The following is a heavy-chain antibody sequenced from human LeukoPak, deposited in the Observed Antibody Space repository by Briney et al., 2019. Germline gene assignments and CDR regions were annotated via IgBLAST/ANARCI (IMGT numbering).Heavy chain of an antibody. CDR2: ISGSGGST. D-gene: IGHD3-10*01. J-gene: IGHJ4*02. Sequence: GESLRLSCAASGFIFSSYAKIWVRQSPGKGLEWVSGISGSGGSTYYADSVKRLLTISRDNSKNTLYVQMQSLNPEHTAIYICVRDGLVFNSGNYFDLGGQETVDSVSS. V-gene: IGHV3-23*01. CDR3: VRDGLVFNSGNYFDL. CDR1: GFIFSSYA.